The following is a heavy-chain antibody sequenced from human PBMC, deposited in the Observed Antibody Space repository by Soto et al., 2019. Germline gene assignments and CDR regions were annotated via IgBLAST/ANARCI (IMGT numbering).Heavy chain of an antibody. CDR1: GGSISRSGYS. CDR3: ARGPSGDKVDY. D-gene: IGHD7-27*01. V-gene: IGHV4-30-2*05. J-gene: IGHJ4*02. Sequence: ASETLSLTCAVSGGSISRSGYSWSWTRQPPGKGLEWIGYMYHSGSTYYNPSLKSRVTISADTSEAQFSLKLNSVSAADTAVYYCARGPSGDKVDYWGQGIQVTVSS. CDR2: MYHSGST.